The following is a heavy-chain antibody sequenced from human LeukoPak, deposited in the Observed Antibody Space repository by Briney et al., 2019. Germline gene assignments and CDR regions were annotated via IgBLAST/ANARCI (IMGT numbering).Heavy chain of an antibody. V-gene: IGHV1-18*01. J-gene: IGHJ5*02. CDR3: ARDWGGVDLNWFDP. CDR1: GYTFTSYG. D-gene: IGHD2-21*02. CDR2: ISAYNGNT. Sequence: ASVKVSGKASGYTFTSYGISWVRQAPGQGLEWMGWISAYNGNTNDAQKLQGRVTMTTDTSTSTAYMELRSLRSDDTAVYYCARDWGGVDLNWFDPWGQGTLLTVSS.